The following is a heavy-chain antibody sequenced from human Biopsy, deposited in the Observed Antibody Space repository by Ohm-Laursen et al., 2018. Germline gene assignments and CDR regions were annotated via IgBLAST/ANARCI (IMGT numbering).Heavy chain of an antibody. J-gene: IGHJ6*02. D-gene: IGHD3-16*01. V-gene: IGHV3-53*01. CDR2: LHDRGVT. CDR1: GITVTDHY. CDR3: QGGHLPPGQFYGVDA. Sequence: SLRLSCTASGITVTDHYMSWVRQAPGKGLEWVSSLHDRGVTYYADSVKVRFTISGDNSKNTLYLQMNGLRAEDTAVYFCQGGHLPPGQFYGVDAWDQGTTVTVSS.